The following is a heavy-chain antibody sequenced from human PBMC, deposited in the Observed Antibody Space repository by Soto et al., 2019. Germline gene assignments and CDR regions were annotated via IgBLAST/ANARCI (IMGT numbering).Heavy chain of an antibody. D-gene: IGHD4-4*01. V-gene: IGHV3-7*01. CDR2: IKEDGSEK. Sequence: EVQLVESGGGLVQPGGSLRLSCAASGFTFSNYWMSWVRQAPGKALEWVANIKEDGSEKYYVDSVKGRFTISRDNAKNSLYLQMSSLRPEDTAVYYCTRGHPSIYNYWGQGTLVTVSS. J-gene: IGHJ4*02. CDR3: TRGHPSIYNY. CDR1: GFTFSNYW.